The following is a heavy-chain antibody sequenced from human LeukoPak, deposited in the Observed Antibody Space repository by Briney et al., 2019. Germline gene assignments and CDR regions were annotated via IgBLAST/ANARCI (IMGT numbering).Heavy chain of an antibody. D-gene: IGHD2-2*02. CDR3: ATALVVPAAIRSFAFDY. CDR1: GYSFTSYW. J-gene: IGHJ4*02. V-gene: IGHV5-51*01. Sequence: GESLKISCKGSGYSFTSYWIGWVRRMPGKGLEWMGIIYPGDSDTRYSPSFQGQVTISADKSISTAYLQWSSLKASDTAMYYCATALVVPAAIRSFAFDYWGQGTLVTVSS. CDR2: IYPGDSDT.